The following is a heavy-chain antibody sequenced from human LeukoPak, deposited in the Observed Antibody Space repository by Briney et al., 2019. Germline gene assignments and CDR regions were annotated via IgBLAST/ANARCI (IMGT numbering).Heavy chain of an antibody. CDR2: IIPIFGTA. D-gene: IGHD2-2*02. J-gene: IGHJ6*02. Sequence: SVNVSCKASGGTFSSYAISWVRQAPGQGLEWMGGIIPIFGTANYAQKFQGRVTITADESTSTAYMELSSLRSEDTAVYYCARGLDIVVVPAAISMSGMDVWGQGTTVTVSS. CDR1: GGTFSSYA. CDR3: ARGLDIVVVPAAISMSGMDV. V-gene: IGHV1-69*13.